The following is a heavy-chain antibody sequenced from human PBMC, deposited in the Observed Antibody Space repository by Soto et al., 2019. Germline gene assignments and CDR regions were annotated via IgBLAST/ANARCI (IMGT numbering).Heavy chain of an antibody. CDR1: GVSIITSNYY. V-gene: IGHV4-39*01. J-gene: IGHJ4*02. CDR2: IYFSGST. D-gene: IGHD2-8*01. Sequence: SETLSLTCTVSGVSIITSNYYWGWIRQPPGKGLEWIGSIYFSGSTYYNPSLRSRVTISVDLSKSQLSLKLSSVTAADTAVYYCARHGYCTNGVCSALDYWGQGTLVTVS. CDR3: ARHGYCTNGVCSALDY.